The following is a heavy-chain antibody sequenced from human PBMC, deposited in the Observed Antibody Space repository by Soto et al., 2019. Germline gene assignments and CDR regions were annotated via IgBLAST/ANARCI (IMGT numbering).Heavy chain of an antibody. CDR2: IVVGSGNT. V-gene: IGHV1-58*02. J-gene: IGHJ4*02. D-gene: IGHD3-22*01. CDR3: AAEYYYGGSDPRGRFD. CDR1: GFTFTHSG. Sequence: QMQLVQSGPEVKKPGTSVKVSCKASGFTFTHSGMQWVRQAREQSLEWIGWIVVGSGNTNYAPKFQERVTITWDKSTLTAYMELSSLRSEVTAVYYCAAEYYYGGSDPRGRFDWGQGTLVTVSS.